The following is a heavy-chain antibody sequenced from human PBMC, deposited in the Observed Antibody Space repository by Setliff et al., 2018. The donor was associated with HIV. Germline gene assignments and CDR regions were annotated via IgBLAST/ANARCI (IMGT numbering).Heavy chain of an antibody. Sequence: SVKVSCKASGGTFSTYAISWVRQAPRQGLEWMGGIIPIFGTANYDQRFQGRVTITADETTSTAYMELSSLRSEDTAVYFCARDPVSDNSATPYYFDYWGQGTLVTVSS. CDR3: ARDPVSDNSATPYYFDY. D-gene: IGHD2-21*01. CDR1: GGTFSTYA. V-gene: IGHV1-69*13. J-gene: IGHJ4*02. CDR2: IIPIFGTA.